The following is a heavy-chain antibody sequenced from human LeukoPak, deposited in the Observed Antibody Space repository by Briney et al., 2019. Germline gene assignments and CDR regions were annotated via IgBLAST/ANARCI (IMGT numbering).Heavy chain of an antibody. CDR3: ARSLHCSSTSCYFNLDY. D-gene: IGHD2-2*01. Sequence: PGGSLRLSCVVSGFTVSNNYMSWVRQAPRKGLEWVSLIYSGGSTYYADSVKGRFTISRDNSKNTVYLQMNSLRAEDTAVYYCARSLHCSSTSCYFNLDYWGQGTLVTVSS. CDR1: GFTVSNNY. V-gene: IGHV3-66*01. J-gene: IGHJ4*02. CDR2: IYSGGST.